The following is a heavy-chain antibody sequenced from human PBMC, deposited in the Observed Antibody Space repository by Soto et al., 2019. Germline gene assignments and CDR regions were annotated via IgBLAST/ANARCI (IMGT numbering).Heavy chain of an antibody. J-gene: IGHJ4*02. D-gene: IGHD1-7*01. CDR2: ISYDGSNK. CDR1: GFTFSSYA. V-gene: IGHV3-30-3*01. CDR3: ARLSYNWNYAGYFDY. Sequence: QVQLVESGGGVVQPGRSLRLSCAASGFTFSSYAMHWVRQAPGKGLEWVAVISYDGSNKYYADSVKGRFTISRDNSKNTLYLQMNSLRAEDTAVYYCARLSYNWNYAGYFDYWGQGTLVTVSS.